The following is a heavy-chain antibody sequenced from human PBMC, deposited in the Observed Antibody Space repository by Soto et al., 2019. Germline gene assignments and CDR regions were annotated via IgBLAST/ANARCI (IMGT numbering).Heavy chain of an antibody. V-gene: IGHV5-10-1*01. J-gene: IGHJ4*02. CDR3: ARQEFTCGGCDY. D-gene: IGHD2-21*01. CDR1: GYSFTNYW. Sequence: ELQLVHSGAEVKKPGESLRISCTGSGYSFTNYWISCVRHMPGKCLEWVGRIDPNDFHTNYGPSLQGHVTIPADRSTSTAYLQWNSLQHSDPAIYYRARQEFTCGGCDYWGQGTLVTVSS. CDR2: IDPNDFHT.